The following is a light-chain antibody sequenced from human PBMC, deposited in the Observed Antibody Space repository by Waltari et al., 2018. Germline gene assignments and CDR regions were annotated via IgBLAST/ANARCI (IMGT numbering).Light chain of an antibody. J-gene: IGKJ4*01. CDR3: QQYGSSPGLT. V-gene: IGKV3-20*01. CDR1: QSVSSSY. CDR2: GAS. Sequence: EIVLTQSPGTLSLSPGERATLSCRASQSVSSSYLAWYQQKPGQAPRLLIYGASSRATGIPDRISGSGSGTDFTLTISRLDPEDFAVYYCQQYGSSPGLTFGGGTKVEIK.